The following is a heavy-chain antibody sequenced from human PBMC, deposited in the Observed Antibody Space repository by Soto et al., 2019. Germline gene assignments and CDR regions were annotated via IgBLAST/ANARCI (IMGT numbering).Heavy chain of an antibody. CDR2: ISLYHHST. CDR1: GYPFTDYF. CDR3: AREGSGYNF. J-gene: IGHJ4*02. Sequence: ASVKVSCKTSGYPFTDYFIHWVRQAPGQGLEWMGIISLYHHSTSYAQKFQGRLTVTADTSTTTGYMELISLRSDDTAVYYCAREGSGYNFWGQGIQVTVSS. V-gene: IGHV1-46*01. D-gene: IGHD5-12*01.